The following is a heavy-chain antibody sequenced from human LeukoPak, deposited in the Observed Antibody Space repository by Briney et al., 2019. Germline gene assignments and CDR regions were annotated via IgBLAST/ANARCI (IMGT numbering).Heavy chain of an antibody. CDR3: AKDGDYTTGWYYFDY. CDR1: GFTFSSYA. CDR2: ITGSGGST. Sequence: GGSLRLSCAASGFTFSSYAMNWVRQAPGKGLEWVSAITGSGGSTYYADSVKGRFTISRDNSKNTLYLQMNSLRAEDTAIYYCAKDGDYTTGWYYFDYWGQGTLVTVSS. V-gene: IGHV3-23*01. D-gene: IGHD6-19*01. J-gene: IGHJ4*02.